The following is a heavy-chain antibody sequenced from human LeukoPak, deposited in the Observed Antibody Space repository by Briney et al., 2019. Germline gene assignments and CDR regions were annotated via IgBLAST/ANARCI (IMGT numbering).Heavy chain of an antibody. V-gene: IGHV4-39*01. CDR1: GGSISSSSYY. CDR2: IYYSGST. D-gene: IGHD4-17*01. Sequence: PSETLSLTCTVSGGSISSSSYYWGWIRQPPGKGLEWIGSIYYSGSTYYNPSLKSRVTISVDTSKNQFSLKLSSVTAADTAVYYCARGRDYGDYYYYFDYWGQGTLVTVSS. J-gene: IGHJ4*02. CDR3: ARGRDYGDYYYYFDY.